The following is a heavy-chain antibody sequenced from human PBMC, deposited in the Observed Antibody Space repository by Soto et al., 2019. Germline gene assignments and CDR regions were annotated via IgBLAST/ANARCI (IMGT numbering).Heavy chain of an antibody. D-gene: IGHD3-10*01. V-gene: IGHV4-61*08. CDR1: GGSVSSGGYY. Sequence: QVQLQESGTGLLKPSETLSLTCSVSGGSVSSGGYYWSWIWQPPGKGLEWIGCIYYSGATDYNPSLKSRVTMSLDKSKNQFALKLNSVAAADTAVYLCARAGSYRYFDYWGQGTLVTVSS. CDR3: ARAGSYRYFDY. CDR2: IYYSGAT. J-gene: IGHJ4*02.